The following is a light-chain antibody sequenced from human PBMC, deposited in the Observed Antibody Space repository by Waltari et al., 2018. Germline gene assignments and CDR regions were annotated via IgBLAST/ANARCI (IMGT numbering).Light chain of an antibody. V-gene: IGKV1-39*01. CDR1: QSISSY. CDR3: QQSYSTPA. Sequence: DIQMAQSPSSLSASVGDSVTITCRASQSISSYLNWYQQKPGKAPNLLIYAASSLQSGVPSRFSGSGSGTDFTLTISSLQPEDFATYYCQQSYSTPAFGPGTKVDIK. CDR2: AAS. J-gene: IGKJ3*01.